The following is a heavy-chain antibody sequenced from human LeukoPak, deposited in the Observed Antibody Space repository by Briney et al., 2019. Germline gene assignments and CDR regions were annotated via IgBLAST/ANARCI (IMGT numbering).Heavy chain of an antibody. CDR1: GGSISSSSYY. J-gene: IGHJ4*02. D-gene: IGHD5-18*01. V-gene: IGHV4-39*07. CDR3: ARVTAREGGGDY. Sequence: PSETLSLTCIVSGGSISSSSYYWGWIRQPPGKGLEWIGSIYYSGSTYYNPSLKSRVTISVDTSKNQFSLKLSSVTAADTAVYYCARVTAREGGGDYWGQGTLVTVSS. CDR2: IYYSGST.